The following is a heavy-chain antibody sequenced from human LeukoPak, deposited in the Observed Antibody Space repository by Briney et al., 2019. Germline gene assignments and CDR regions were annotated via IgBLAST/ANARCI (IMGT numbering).Heavy chain of an antibody. V-gene: IGHV5-51*01. Sequence: GESLKISCKGSGYSFTSYWIAWVRQMPGKGLEWMGIIYPGDSDTRYSPSFQGQVTISADKSISTAYLQWSSLKASDTAIYYCARGSSGYTYGFDYWGQGTLVTVSS. D-gene: IGHD5-18*01. CDR1: GYSFTSYW. CDR3: ARGSSGYTYGFDY. CDR2: IYPGDSDT. J-gene: IGHJ4*02.